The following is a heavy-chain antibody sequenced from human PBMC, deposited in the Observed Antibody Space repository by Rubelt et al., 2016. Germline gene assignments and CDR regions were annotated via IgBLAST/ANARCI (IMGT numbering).Heavy chain of an antibody. Sequence: QVQLQESGPGLVKPSETLSLTCTVSGGSISSYYWSWIRQPPGKGLEWIGYIYYSGSTYYNPSLKSVVTRSVDTSKNQFSLKLSSVTAADTAVYYCARKGDPPPYYFDYWGQGTLVTVSS. V-gene: IGHV4-59*08. CDR3: ARKGDPPPYYFDY. D-gene: IGHD3-10*01. CDR1: GGSISSYY. CDR2: IYYSGST. J-gene: IGHJ4*02.